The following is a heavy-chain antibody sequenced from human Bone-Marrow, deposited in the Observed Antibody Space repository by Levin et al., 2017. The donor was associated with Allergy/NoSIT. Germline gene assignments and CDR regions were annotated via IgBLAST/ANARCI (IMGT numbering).Heavy chain of an antibody. D-gene: IGHD6-19*01. CDR2: IYYSGST. J-gene: IGHJ5*02. V-gene: IGHV4-59*01. Sequence: PSQTLSLTCTVSGGSISNFYWSWIRQPPGKGLEWIGYIYYSGSTNYNRSLESRVTISTDTSKNQLSLKLRSVTAADTAVYYCATYRITVAGGNWFDPWGQGTLVTVSS. CDR1: GGSISNFY. CDR3: ATYRITVAGGNWFDP.